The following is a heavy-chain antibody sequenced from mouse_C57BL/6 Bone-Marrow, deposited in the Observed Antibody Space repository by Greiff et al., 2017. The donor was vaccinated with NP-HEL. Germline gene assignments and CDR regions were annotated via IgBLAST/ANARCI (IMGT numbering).Heavy chain of an antibody. D-gene: IGHD2-2*01. CDR3: ARGTMVTTGYYYAMDY. CDR2: IYPSDSET. Sequence: VQLQQPGAELVRPGSSVKLSCKASGYTFTSYWMDWVKQRPGQGLEWIGNIYPSDSETHYNQKFKDKATLTVDKSSSTAYMQLSSLTSEDSAVYYCARGTMVTTGYYYAMDYWGQGTSVTVSS. V-gene: IGHV1-61*01. J-gene: IGHJ4*01. CDR1: GYTFTSYW.